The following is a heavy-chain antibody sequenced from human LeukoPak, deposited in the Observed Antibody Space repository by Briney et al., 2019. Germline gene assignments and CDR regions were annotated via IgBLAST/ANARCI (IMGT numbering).Heavy chain of an antibody. V-gene: IGHV3-23*01. CDR3: AKEPGGEVLFDY. J-gene: IGHJ4*02. Sequence: GGSLRLSCAASGITFSSHGMSWVRQAPGKGLEWVSSISGSGGSTYYADSVKGRFTISRDNSKNTLYLQMNSLRAEDTAVYYCAKEPGGEVLFDYWGQGTLVTVSS. CDR2: ISGSGGST. CDR1: GITFSSHG. D-gene: IGHD3-16*01.